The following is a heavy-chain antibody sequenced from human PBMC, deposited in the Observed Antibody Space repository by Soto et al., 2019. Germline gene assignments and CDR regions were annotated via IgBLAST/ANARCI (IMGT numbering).Heavy chain of an antibody. CDR2: ISYDGSNK. J-gene: IGHJ4*02. D-gene: IGHD3-3*01. V-gene: IGHV3-30*04. CDR1: GFTFDSFA. Sequence: QVQLVESGGGVVQPGRSLRLSCAASGFTFDSFAMHWVRQAPGKGLEWVAVISYDGSNKYYADSVKGRFTISRDNSDNILYLQMSGLRAEDTAVYYCARDRVRFLEWFSVDYWGQGTLITVSS. CDR3: ARDRVRFLEWFSVDY.